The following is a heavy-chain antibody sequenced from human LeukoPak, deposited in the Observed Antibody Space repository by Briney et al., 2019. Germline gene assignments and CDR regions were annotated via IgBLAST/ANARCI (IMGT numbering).Heavy chain of an antibody. CDR3: ARAGALWFGELPFNY. V-gene: IGHV3-21*06. D-gene: IGHD3-10*01. CDR2: ISSSSSNI. Sequence: GGSLRLSCAASGFTLSTYDMHWVRQAPGKGLEWVSYISSSSSNIYDADSMKGRFTLSRDNTKNSLYLQMNSLRDEDTAVYYCARAGALWFGELPFNYWGQGTLVTVSS. CDR1: GFTLSTYD. J-gene: IGHJ4*02.